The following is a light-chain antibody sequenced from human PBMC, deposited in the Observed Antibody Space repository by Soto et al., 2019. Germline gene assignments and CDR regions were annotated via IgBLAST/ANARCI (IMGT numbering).Light chain of an antibody. Sequence: HSVLTKPAYVSVSAGQSITISWNGTNSDVGGYNYVSWYQQHPGKAPKLMIYDVSNRPSGVSNRFSGSKSGNTASLTISGLQAEDEADYYCSSYTSSSTDVFGTGTKVTVL. CDR3: SSYTSSSTDV. CDR2: DVS. J-gene: IGLJ1*01. CDR1: NSDVGGYNY. V-gene: IGLV2-14*01.